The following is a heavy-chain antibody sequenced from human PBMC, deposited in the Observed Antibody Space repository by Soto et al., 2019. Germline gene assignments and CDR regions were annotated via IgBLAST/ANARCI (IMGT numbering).Heavy chain of an antibody. D-gene: IGHD3-22*01. CDR3: ARRDRSGFSYWLDT. Sequence: PEETLSLTCTVSGGSVSSGSYYWSWIRQPPGKGLEWIGYIYYSGSTNYNPSLKSRVTISVDTSKNQFSLKLSSVTAADTAVYYCARRDRSGFSYWLDTWGQGTLVTVSS. V-gene: IGHV4-61*01. CDR2: IYYSGST. CDR1: GGSVSSGSYY. J-gene: IGHJ5*02.